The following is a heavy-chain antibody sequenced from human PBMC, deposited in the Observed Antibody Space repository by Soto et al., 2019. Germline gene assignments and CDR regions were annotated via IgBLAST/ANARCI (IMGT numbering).Heavy chain of an antibody. CDR1: VGSISSSSYY. J-gene: IGHJ6*02. V-gene: IGHV4-39*01. CDR2: IYYSWST. D-gene: IGHD3-3*01. CDR3: ARGESFWSGYRIGYYYGMDI. Sequence: PSETLSLTCTVSVGSISSSSYYWGWIRHPPGKGLEGIGSIYYSWSTDYNPSLKSRVTISVDTSKNQFSLKLSSVTAADTAVYYCARGESFWSGYRIGYYYGMDIWGQGTTVTVSS.